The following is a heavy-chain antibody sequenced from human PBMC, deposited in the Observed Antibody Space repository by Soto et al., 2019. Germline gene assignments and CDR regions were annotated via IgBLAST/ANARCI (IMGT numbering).Heavy chain of an antibody. J-gene: IGHJ5*02. V-gene: IGHV4-31*03. CDR2: IHYSGST. D-gene: IGHD6-13*01. CDR1: GGSIRGEGYY. Sequence: QVQLQESGPGLVEPSQTLSLTCTVSGGSIRGEGYYWSWIRQYSGRGLEWIGYIHYSGSTYSNPSLKSRVTISVDTSKTQFFLKLTSVTAPDTAVYYCARAWTATAGWANWFDRWGQGTLVTVSS. CDR3: ARAWTATAGWANWFDR.